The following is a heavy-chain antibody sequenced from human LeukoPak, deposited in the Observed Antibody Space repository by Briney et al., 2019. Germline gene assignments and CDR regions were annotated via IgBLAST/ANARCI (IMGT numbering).Heavy chain of an antibody. D-gene: IGHD5-18*01. V-gene: IGHV3-30*02. J-gene: IGHJ4*02. CDR1: GFTFNNYN. CDR2: IRYDGRNR. Sequence: GGSLRLSCAASGFTFNNYNMNWVRQAPGKGLEGGGFIRYDGRNRYYADSVKGRFTVSRDNSKNTVHLQMDSLRTEDTGVHYCAKLRESGYSYGSFDYWGQGTLVTVSS. CDR3: AKLRESGYSYGSFDY.